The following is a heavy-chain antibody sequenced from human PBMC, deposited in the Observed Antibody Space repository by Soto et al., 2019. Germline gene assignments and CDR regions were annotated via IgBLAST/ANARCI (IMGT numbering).Heavy chain of an antibody. Sequence: ASVKVSCKVSGYTLTELSMHWVRQAPGKGLEWMGGFDPEDGETIYAQKFQGRVTMTEDTSTDTAYMELSSLRSEDTAVYYCATGLVLRFLEWSSHGRIYGMDVWGQGTTVTVS. CDR1: GYTLTELS. J-gene: IGHJ6*02. CDR3: ATGLVLRFLEWSSHGRIYGMDV. V-gene: IGHV1-24*01. D-gene: IGHD3-3*01. CDR2: FDPEDGET.